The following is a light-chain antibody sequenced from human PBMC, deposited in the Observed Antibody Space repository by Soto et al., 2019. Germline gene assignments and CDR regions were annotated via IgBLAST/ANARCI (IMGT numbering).Light chain of an antibody. Sequence: EIVLTHSPATLSLSPGERATLSCGASQSVSSYLAWYQQKPGQAPRLLIYDASNRATGIPARFSGSGSGTDFTLTISSLEPEDFAVYYCQQRSNWLWTFGQGTKVDIK. CDR2: DAS. CDR3: QQRSNWLWT. CDR1: QSVSSY. V-gene: IGKV3-11*01. J-gene: IGKJ1*01.